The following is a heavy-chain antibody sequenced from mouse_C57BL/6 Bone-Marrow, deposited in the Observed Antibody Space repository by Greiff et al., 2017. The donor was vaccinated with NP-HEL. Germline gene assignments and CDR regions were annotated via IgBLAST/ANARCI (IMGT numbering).Heavy chain of an antibody. CDR3: ARDVAGYMAGC. CDR1: GYTFTSYG. V-gene: IGHV1-81*01. D-gene: IGHD3-1*01. Sequence: QVQLQQSGAELARPGASVKLSCKASGYTFTSYGISWVKQSTGQGLEWIGEIYPRSGNTYYNEKFKGKATLTADKSSSTAYMELRSLASEDSAVYLCARDVAGYMAGCGGQGTSVTVSS. J-gene: IGHJ4*01. CDR2: IYPRSGNT.